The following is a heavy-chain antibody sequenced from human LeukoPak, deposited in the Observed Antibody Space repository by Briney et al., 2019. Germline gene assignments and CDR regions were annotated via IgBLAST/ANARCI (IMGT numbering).Heavy chain of an antibody. CDR3: AGGSEWELLFGY. CDR1: GYSISSGYY. V-gene: IGHV4-38-2*02. D-gene: IGHD1-26*01. Sequence: SETLSLTCTVSGYSISSGYYWGWIRPPPGKGLEWIGSIYHSGSTYYNPSLKSRVTISVDTSKNQFSLKLSSVTAADTAVYYCAGGSEWELLFGYWGQGTLVTVSP. CDR2: IYHSGST. J-gene: IGHJ4*02.